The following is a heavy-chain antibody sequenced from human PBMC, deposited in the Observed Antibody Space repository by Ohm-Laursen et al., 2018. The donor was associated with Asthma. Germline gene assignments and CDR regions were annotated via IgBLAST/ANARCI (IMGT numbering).Heavy chain of an antibody. CDR3: ARDVMEWYLPAFDF. CDR2: LSGGAGRT. D-gene: IGHD3-3*01. J-gene: IGHJ4*02. Sequence: GSLRLSCAASGFTFKDYAMAWVRQVPGKGLDFVSALSGGAGRTFYADSVRGRFTISRDNSRNTLYLQMNSLRPDDTAVYYCARDVMEWYLPAFDFWGQGTLVTVSS. CDR1: GFTFKDYA. V-gene: IGHV3-23*01.